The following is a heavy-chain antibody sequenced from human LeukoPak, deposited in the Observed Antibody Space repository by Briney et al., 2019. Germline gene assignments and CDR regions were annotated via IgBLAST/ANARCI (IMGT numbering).Heavy chain of an antibody. CDR2: IWYDGSNE. V-gene: IGHV3-33*01. D-gene: IGHD2-8*01. J-gene: IGHJ4*02. CDR1: GFSFGTYS. CDR3: AREMAV. Sequence: GRSLRLSCVVSGFSFGTYSMHWARQVPGKGLEWVAVIWYDGSNEDYADSAKGRFTISRDNSKNTLYLQMNSLRAEDTAVYYCAREMAVWGQGALVTVSS.